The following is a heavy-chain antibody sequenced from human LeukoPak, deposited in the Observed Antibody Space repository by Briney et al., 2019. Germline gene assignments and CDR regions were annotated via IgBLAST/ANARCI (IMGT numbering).Heavy chain of an antibody. Sequence: GGSLRFSCATSGFTFSSYGMHWVRQAPGKGLEWVTFIRSDGSNKYYADSVKGRFTISRDNSKSTLYLQMDSLGVEDTAVYYCAKDRDPTPSSMIPRRSNDFWGQGTLVTVSS. CDR2: IRSDGSNK. J-gene: IGHJ4*02. CDR1: GFTFSSYG. CDR3: AKDRDPTPSSMIPRRSNDF. D-gene: IGHD3-22*01. V-gene: IGHV3-30*02.